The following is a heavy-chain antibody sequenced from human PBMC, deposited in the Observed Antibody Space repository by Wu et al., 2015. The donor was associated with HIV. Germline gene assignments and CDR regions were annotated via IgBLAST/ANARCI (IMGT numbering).Heavy chain of an antibody. J-gene: IGHJ4*02. D-gene: IGHD6-6*01. CDR3: ARGPAARQDY. CDR1: GYTFSSYG. V-gene: IGHV1-18*01. Sequence: QVNLVQSGDEVMKPGASVKVSCKASGYTFSSYGISWVRKAPGQGLEWMGWISPYDGTTNYAQSLQDRLTVTADTSTDTAYMELRSLRSDDTAVYYCARGPAARQDYWGQGTLVTVSS. CDR2: ISPYDGTT.